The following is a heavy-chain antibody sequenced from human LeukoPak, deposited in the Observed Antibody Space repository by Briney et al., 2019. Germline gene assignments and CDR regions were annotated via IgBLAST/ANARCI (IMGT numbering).Heavy chain of an antibody. CDR3: ARGRYYYDSGGYQSPYYYMDV. J-gene: IGHJ6*03. CDR1: GGSISINSYY. D-gene: IGHD3-22*01. CDR2: IYHSGST. V-gene: IGHV4-39*01. Sequence: PSETLSLTCTVSGGSISINSYYWGWIRQPPGKGLEWIGSIYHSGSTYYNPSLRSRLTISVDTSKNQFSLKLSSVTAADTDVYYCARGRYYYDSGGYQSPYYYMDVWGKGTTVTVSS.